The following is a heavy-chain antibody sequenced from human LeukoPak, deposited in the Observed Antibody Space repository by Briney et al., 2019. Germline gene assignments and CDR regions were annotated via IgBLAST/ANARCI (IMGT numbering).Heavy chain of an antibody. Sequence: ASVKVSCKASGYTFTSYGISWVRQAPGQGLEWMGWISAYNGNTNYAQKLQGRVTMTTDTSTSTAYMELRSLRYDDTAVYYCARERRRANYYDSSGYDYWGQGTLVTVSS. CDR3: ARERRRANYYDSSGYDY. D-gene: IGHD3-22*01. CDR1: GYTFTSYG. V-gene: IGHV1-18*01. J-gene: IGHJ4*02. CDR2: ISAYNGNT.